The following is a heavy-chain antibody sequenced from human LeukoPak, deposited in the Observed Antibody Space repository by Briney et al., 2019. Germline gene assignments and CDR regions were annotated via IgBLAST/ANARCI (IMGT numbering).Heavy chain of an antibody. J-gene: IGHJ4*02. CDR1: GLTVSTNY. V-gene: IGHV3-15*01. CDR3: TTDWVPAAKEPQMGY. Sequence: PGGSLRLSCAVSGLTVSTNYMTWVRQAPGKGLEWVGRIKSKTDGGTTDYAAPVKGRFTISRDDSKNTLYLQMNSLKTEDTAVYYCTTDWVPAAKEPQMGYWGQGTLVTVSS. CDR2: IKSKTDGGTT. D-gene: IGHD2-2*01.